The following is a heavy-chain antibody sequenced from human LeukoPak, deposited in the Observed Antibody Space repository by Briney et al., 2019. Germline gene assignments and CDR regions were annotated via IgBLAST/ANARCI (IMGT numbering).Heavy chain of an antibody. D-gene: IGHD2-2*02. CDR3: ARGMSQLLYDYYCYYMDV. J-gene: IGHJ6*03. CDR1: GFTFSSYS. CDR2: ISSSSSYI. Sequence: GGSLRLSCAASGFTFSSYSMNWVRQAPGKGLEWVSSISSSSSYIYYADSVKGRFTISRDNAKNSLYLQMNSLRAEDTAVYYCARGMSQLLYDYYCYYMDVWGKGTTVTVSS. V-gene: IGHV3-21*01.